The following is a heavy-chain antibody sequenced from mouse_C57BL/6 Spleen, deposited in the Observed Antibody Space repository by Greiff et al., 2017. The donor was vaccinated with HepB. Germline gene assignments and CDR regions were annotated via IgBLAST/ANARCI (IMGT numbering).Heavy chain of an antibody. CDR3: ARPNCDWDYFDY. V-gene: IGHV1-22*01. Sequence: EVQLQQSGPELVKPGASVKMSCKASGYTFTDYNMHWVKQSHGKSLEWIGYINPNNGGTSYNQKFKGKATMTVNKSSSTAYMELRSLTSEDSAVYYWARPNCDWDYFDYWGQGTTLTVSS. J-gene: IGHJ2*01. CDR1: GYTFTDYN. D-gene: IGHD4-1*01. CDR2: INPNNGGT.